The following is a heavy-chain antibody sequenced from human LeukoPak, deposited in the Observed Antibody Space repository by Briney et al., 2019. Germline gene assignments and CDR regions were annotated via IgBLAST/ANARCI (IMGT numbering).Heavy chain of an antibody. CDR1: GYTFTGYY. J-gene: IGHJ4*02. V-gene: IGHV1-2*06. Sequence: ASVEVSCKASGYTFTGYYMHWVRQAPGQGLEWMGRINPNSGGTNYAQKFQGRVTMTRDTSISTAYMELSRLRSDDTAVYYCARRFVDSSGYYQYYFDYWGQGTLVTVSS. D-gene: IGHD3-22*01. CDR2: INPNSGGT. CDR3: ARRFVDSSGYYQYYFDY.